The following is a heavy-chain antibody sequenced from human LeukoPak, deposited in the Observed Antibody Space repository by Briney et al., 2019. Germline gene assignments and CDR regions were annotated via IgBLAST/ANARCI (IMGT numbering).Heavy chain of an antibody. D-gene: IGHD2-2*01. Sequence: GASVKVSCKASGYTFTSYGISWVRQAPGQGLEWMGWINPNSGGTNYAQKFQGRVTMTRDTSISTAYMELSRLRSDDTAVYYCARDKSRSPALDYWGQGTLVTVSS. V-gene: IGHV1-2*02. CDR2: INPNSGGT. J-gene: IGHJ4*02. CDR3: ARDKSRSPALDY. CDR1: GYTFTSYG.